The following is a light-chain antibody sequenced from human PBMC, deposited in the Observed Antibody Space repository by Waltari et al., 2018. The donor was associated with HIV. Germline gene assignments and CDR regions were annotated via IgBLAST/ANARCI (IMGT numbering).Light chain of an antibody. J-gene: IGLJ1*01. CDR2: RNN. Sequence: QSVLTQPPSASGTPGQRVTISCSGSSSNIGSKYVYWYQQLPGTAPKLLIYRNNQRPSGVPDRFSGSKSGTSAYLAISGLRSEDEADYYCAAWDDSLSVVYVFGTGTKVTVL. V-gene: IGLV1-47*01. CDR1: SSNIGSKY. CDR3: AAWDDSLSVVYV.